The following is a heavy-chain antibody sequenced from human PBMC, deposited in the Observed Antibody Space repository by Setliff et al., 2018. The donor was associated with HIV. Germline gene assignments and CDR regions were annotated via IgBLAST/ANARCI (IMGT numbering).Heavy chain of an antibody. V-gene: IGHV1-69*13. D-gene: IGHD3-22*01. CDR2: VVPTIHEA. CDR3: ARGADASGYFYREYFQH. Sequence: EASVKVSCKASGVTFNYSFITWVRQAPGQGLEWMGGVVPTIHEATYAQKFQGRVTITADESATTVYMEMSGLTSEDTAIYYCARGADASGYFYREYFQHWGQGTLVTSPQ. CDR1: GVTFNYSF. J-gene: IGHJ1*01.